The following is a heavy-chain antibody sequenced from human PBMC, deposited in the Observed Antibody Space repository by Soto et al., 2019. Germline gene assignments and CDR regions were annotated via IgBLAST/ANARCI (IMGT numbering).Heavy chain of an antibody. D-gene: IGHD2-21*01. V-gene: IGHV1-18*01. CDR3: AIDGRHGARMHICGMDV. Sequence: QLQRVQSGVELKKPGASVRVSCKASGYPFAKYGINWVRQAPGQGLEWMGWISGHSGGTKYGSKFRERITMVTDTASKTAYMELRSLRSADTAAYYSAIDGRHGARMHICGMDVGGQGNTVTVSS. CDR2: ISGHSGGT. CDR1: GYPFAKYG. J-gene: IGHJ6*02.